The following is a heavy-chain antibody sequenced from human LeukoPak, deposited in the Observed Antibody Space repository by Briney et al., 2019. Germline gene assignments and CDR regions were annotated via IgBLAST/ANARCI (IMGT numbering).Heavy chain of an antibody. Sequence: PGGSLRLSCAASGFTFSSYWMSWVRQAPGKGLEWVANVKQDGSEKYYVDSVKGRFTISRDNAKNSLYLQMNSLRAEDTAVYYCARLIVATIADAFDIWGQGTMVTVSS. CDR3: ARLIVATIADAFDI. V-gene: IGHV3-7*01. D-gene: IGHD5-12*01. J-gene: IGHJ3*02. CDR2: VKQDGSEK. CDR1: GFTFSSYW.